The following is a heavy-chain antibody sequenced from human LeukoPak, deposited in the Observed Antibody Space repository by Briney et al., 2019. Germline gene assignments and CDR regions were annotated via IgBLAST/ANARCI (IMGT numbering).Heavy chain of an antibody. J-gene: IGHJ5*02. D-gene: IGHD6-13*01. CDR1: GYTFTSYG. CDR3: ARVSSSWYREAGWFDP. V-gene: IGHV1-18*01. Sequence: ASVKVSCKASGYTFTSYGISWVRQAPGQGLEWVGWISAYNGNTNYAQKLQGRVTMTTDTSTSTAYMGLRSLRSDDTAVYYCARVSSSWYREAGWFDPWGQGTLVTVSS. CDR2: ISAYNGNT.